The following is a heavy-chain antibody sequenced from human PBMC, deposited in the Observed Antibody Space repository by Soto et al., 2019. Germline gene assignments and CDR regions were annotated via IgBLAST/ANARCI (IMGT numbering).Heavy chain of an antibody. Sequence: GGSLRLSCAASGFTLSKYGMHWVRQAPGKGLQWVAVISDDGSNKYYADYVKGRLTITRDNSKNSLYLQMNNLILDVTSVYYCAKEGGFRTESPLCYCGMDVWGQGTTVTVSS. CDR3: AKEGGFRTESPLCYCGMDV. D-gene: IGHD6-25*01. J-gene: IGHJ6*02. CDR2: ISDDGSNK. CDR1: GFTLSKYG. V-gene: IGHV3-30*18.